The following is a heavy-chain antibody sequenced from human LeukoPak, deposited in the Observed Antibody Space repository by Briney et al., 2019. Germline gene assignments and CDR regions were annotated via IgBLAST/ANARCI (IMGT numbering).Heavy chain of an antibody. V-gene: IGHV4-59*03. CDR2: IYYTRST. D-gene: IGHD1-26*01. Sequence: SETLSLTCTISGGSISTFYWSWIRQPPGKRLEWMGYIYYTRSTNYNPSLQSRVTIPFDKTKNQFPIKLNSVPAADRAVVCFAVGATWANWFTPWSQRSPVT. J-gene: IGHJ5*01. CDR1: GGSISTFY. CDR3: AVGATWANWFTP.